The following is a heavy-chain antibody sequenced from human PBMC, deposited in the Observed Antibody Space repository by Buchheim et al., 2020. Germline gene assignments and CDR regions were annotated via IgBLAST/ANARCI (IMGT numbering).Heavy chain of an antibody. CDR3: AKDGGIVVVPAATLDY. V-gene: IGHV3-30*18. J-gene: IGHJ4*02. D-gene: IGHD2-2*01. CDR2: ISYDGSNK. Sequence: QVQLVESGGGVVQPGRSLRLSCAASGFTFSSYGMHWVRQAPGKGLEWVAVISYDGSNKYYADSVKGRFTISRDNSKNTLYLQMNSLRAEDTAVYYCAKDGGIVVVPAATLDYWGQGTL. CDR1: GFTFSSYG.